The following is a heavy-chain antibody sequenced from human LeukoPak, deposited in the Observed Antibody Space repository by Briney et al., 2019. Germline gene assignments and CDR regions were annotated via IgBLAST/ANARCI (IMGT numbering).Heavy chain of an antibody. CDR2: ISAYNGNT. CDR1: GYTFTSYG. D-gene: IGHD3-22*01. Sequence: ASVKVSCKASGYTFTSYGISWVRQAPGQGLEWMGWISAYNGNTNYAQKLQGRVTVTTDTSTSTAYMELRSLRSDDTAVYYCARKATYYYDSDYFDYWGQGTLVTVSS. CDR3: ARKATYYYDSDYFDY. V-gene: IGHV1-18*01. J-gene: IGHJ4*02.